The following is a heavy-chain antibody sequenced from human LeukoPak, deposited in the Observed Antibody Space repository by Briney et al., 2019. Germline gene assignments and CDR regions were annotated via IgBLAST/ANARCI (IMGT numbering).Heavy chain of an antibody. CDR3: AKDSLAYYYDSSGYVDY. CDR2: ISWNSGSI. V-gene: IGHV3-9*01. J-gene: IGHJ4*02. D-gene: IGHD3-22*01. CDR1: GFTFDDYA. Sequence: GGSLRLSCAASGFTFDDYAMHWVRQAPVKGLEWVSGISWNSGSIGYADSVKGRFTISRDNAKNSLYLQMNSLRAEDTALYYCAKDSLAYYYDSSGYVDYWGQGTLVTVSS.